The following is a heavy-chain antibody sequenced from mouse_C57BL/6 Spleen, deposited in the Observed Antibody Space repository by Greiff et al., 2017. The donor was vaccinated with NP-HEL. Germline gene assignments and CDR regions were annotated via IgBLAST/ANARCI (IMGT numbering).Heavy chain of an antibody. V-gene: IGHV1-81*01. CDR2: IYPRSGNT. CDR3: AREGFYYGSSYPWYFDV. J-gene: IGHJ1*03. D-gene: IGHD1-1*01. Sequence: VQLQQSGAELARPGASVKLSCKASGYTFTSYGISWVKQRTGQGLEWIGEIYPRSGNTYYNEKFKGKATLTADKSSSTAYMELRSLTSEDSAVYFCAREGFYYGSSYPWYFDVWGTGTTVTVSS. CDR1: GYTFTSYG.